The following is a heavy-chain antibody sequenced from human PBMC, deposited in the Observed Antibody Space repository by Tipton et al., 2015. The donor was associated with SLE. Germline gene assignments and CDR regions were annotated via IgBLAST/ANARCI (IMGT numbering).Heavy chain of an antibody. CDR3: ARGAARRGGEFDP. V-gene: IGHV4-34*01. CDR2: INHSGST. J-gene: IGHJ5*02. D-gene: IGHD6-6*01. Sequence: TLSLTCAVYGGSFSGYYWSWIRQPPGKGLEWIGEINHSGSTNYNPPLKSRVTISVDTSKNQFSLKLSSVTAADTAVYYCARGAARRGGEFDPWGQGTLVTVSS. CDR1: GGSFSGYY.